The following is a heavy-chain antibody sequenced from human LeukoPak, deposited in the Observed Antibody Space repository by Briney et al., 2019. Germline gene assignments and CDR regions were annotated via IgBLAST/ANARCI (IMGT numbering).Heavy chain of an antibody. D-gene: IGHD5-12*01. CDR3: AKDELGVTITDFYYSIDV. J-gene: IGHJ6*03. CDR1: GITFSSYR. V-gene: IGHV3-30*02. CDR2: IRYDGSNE. Sequence: GGSLRLSCAASGITFSSYRMHWVGQAPGKGLEWVAFIRYDGSNEYYADSVKGRFIISRDNFKNTLNLQMNSLKAEDTAIYYCAKDELGVTITDFYYSIDVWGEGTTVTVSS.